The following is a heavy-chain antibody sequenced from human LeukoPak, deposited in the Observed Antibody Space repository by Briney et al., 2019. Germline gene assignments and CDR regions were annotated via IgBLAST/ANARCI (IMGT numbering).Heavy chain of an antibody. CDR1: GFTFNNYG. D-gene: IGHD3-10*01. CDR2: IDYSGGAT. J-gene: IGHJ4*02. CDR3: ATTRVCGGVLLRPSCLYFED. V-gene: IGHV3-23*01. Sequence: GGSLRLSCAGSGFTFNNYGMSWVRQAPGKGLEWVSGIDYSGGATNYADSVQGRFTVSRDNSKNTLYLQMNNLRAEDTAVYYCATTRVCGGVLLRPSCLYFEDWGQGALVTVSS.